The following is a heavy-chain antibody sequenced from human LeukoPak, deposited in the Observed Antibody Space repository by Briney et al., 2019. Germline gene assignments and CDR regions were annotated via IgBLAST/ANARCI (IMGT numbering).Heavy chain of an antibody. Sequence: GGPLRLSCAASGLTFSGSAMSWVRQAPGKGLEWVSLISGSGNRTYYADSVKGRFTISRDNSKNTLYLQMNSLRAEDTAVYYCAKVLVLVSANRYYFDYWGQGTLVTVSS. J-gene: IGHJ4*02. CDR3: AKVLVLVSANRYYFDY. V-gene: IGHV3-23*01. D-gene: IGHD2-15*01. CDR2: ISGSGNRT. CDR1: GLTFSGSA.